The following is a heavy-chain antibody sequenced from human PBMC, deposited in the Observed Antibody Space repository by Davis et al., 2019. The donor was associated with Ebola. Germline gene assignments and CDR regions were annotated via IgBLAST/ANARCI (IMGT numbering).Heavy chain of an antibody. CDR2: ISYDGSNK. Sequence: GGSLRLSCAASGFTFSSYGMHWVRQAPGKGLEWVAVISYDGSNKYYADSVKGRFTISRDNSKNTLSLQMNSLRAEDKAVYYCAKDQWGRGYWSGGSCYSGIDYWGQGTLVTVSS. V-gene: IGHV3-30*18. J-gene: IGHJ4*02. D-gene: IGHD2-15*01. CDR3: AKDQWGRGYWSGGSCYSGIDY. CDR1: GFTFSSYG.